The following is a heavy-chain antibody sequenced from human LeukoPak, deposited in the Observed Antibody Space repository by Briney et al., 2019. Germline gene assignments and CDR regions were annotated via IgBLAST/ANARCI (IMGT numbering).Heavy chain of an antibody. CDR3: ARDHGTVIVPTAIGWFDP. J-gene: IGHJ5*02. CDR2: IYSSGST. D-gene: IGHD2-2*02. Sequence: SETLSLTCTVSGGSISSYYWSWIRQPAGKGREWIGRIYSSGSTNYHPSLTRRITISVDTSKNQFSLKLRSVTAADTAVYYCARDHGTVIVPTAIGWFDPWGEGTLVTVSS. CDR1: GGSISSYY. V-gene: IGHV4-4*07.